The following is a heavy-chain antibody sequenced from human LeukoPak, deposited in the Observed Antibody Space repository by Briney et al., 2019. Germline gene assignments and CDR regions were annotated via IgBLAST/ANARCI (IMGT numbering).Heavy chain of an antibody. CDR3: ARTYQPYDFWSGYRKYYFDY. D-gene: IGHD3-3*01. CDR2: IYPGDSDT. CDR1: GYSFTSYW. J-gene: IGHJ4*02. Sequence: GESLKISCKGSGYSFTSYWIGWVRQMPGKGLEWMGIIYPGDSDTRYSPSFQGQVTISADKSISTAYLQWSSLKASDTAMYYCARTYQPYDFWSGYRKYYFDYWGQGTLVTVSS. V-gene: IGHV5-51*01.